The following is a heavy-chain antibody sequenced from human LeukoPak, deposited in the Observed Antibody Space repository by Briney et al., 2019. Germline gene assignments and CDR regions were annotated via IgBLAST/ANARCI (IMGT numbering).Heavy chain of an antibody. D-gene: IGHD5-12*01. CDR3: ARDLGGYSGYDFDY. CDR1: GFTFSDYY. Sequence: GGSLRLSCAASGFTFSDYYMSWIRQAPGKGLEWVSYISSSSSYTNYADSVKGRFTISRDNAKNLLYLQMNSLRAEDTAVYYCARDLGGYSGYDFDYWGQGTLVTVSS. V-gene: IGHV3-11*06. CDR2: ISSSSSYT. J-gene: IGHJ4*02.